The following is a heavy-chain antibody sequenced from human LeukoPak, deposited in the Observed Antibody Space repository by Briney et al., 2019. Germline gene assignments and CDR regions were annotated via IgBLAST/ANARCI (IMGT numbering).Heavy chain of an antibody. CDR2: INHSGST. Sequence: SETLSLTCAVYGGSFSGYYWNWIRQPPGKGLEWIGEINHSGSTNYIPSLKSRVTISVDTSKNQFSLKLSSVTAADTAVYYCARLSGYDAVPFDYWGQGTLVTVSS. V-gene: IGHV4-34*01. D-gene: IGHD5-12*01. CDR3: ARLSGYDAVPFDY. J-gene: IGHJ4*02. CDR1: GGSFSGYY.